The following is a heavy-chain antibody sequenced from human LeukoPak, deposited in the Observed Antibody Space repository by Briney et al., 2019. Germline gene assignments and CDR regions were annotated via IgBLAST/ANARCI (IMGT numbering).Heavy chain of an antibody. J-gene: IGHJ4*02. CDR2: IYYSGST. Sequence: PSQTLSLTCTVSGGSTSSGDYYWSWIRQPPGTGLEWVGYIYYSGSTYYNPSLKSRVTISVDTSKNQFSLKLSSVTAADTAVYYCARVLCSGGSCYPMGYFDYWGQGTLVTVSS. CDR1: GGSTSSGDYY. D-gene: IGHD2-15*01. CDR3: ARVLCSGGSCYPMGYFDY. V-gene: IGHV4-30-4*01.